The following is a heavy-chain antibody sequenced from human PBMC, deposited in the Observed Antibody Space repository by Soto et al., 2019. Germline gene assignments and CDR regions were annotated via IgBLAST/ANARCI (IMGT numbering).Heavy chain of an antibody. CDR3: ASSPRGYCNSTSCRELGNYYGMDV. Sequence: PGESLKISCKGSGYSFTSYWINWVRQMPGKGLEWMGRIDPIDSYTNYSPSFQGHVTISADKSISTAYLQWSSLKASDTAMYYCASSPRGYCNSTSCRELGNYYGMDVWGQGTTVTVSS. CDR1: GYSFTSYW. CDR2: IDPIDSYT. V-gene: IGHV5-10-1*01. J-gene: IGHJ6*02. D-gene: IGHD2-2*01.